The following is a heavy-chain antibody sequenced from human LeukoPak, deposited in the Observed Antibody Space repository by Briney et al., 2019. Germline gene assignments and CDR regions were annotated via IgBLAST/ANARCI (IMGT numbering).Heavy chain of an antibody. V-gene: IGHV1-24*01. CDR1: GYTLTELS. CDR3: ATLVGELLGLRAVFDP. D-gene: IGHD1-26*01. J-gene: IGHJ5*02. CDR2: FDPEDGET. Sequence: GASVKVSCKVSGYTLTELSMHWVRQAPGKGLEWMGGFDPEDGETIYAQKFQGRVTMTEDTSTDTAYMELSSLRSEDTAAYYCATLVGELLGLRAVFDPWGQGTLVTVSS.